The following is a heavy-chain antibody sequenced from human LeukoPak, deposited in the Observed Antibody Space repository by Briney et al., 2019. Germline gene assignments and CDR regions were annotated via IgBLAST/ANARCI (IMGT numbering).Heavy chain of an antibody. CDR2: IYIRGST. J-gene: IGHJ5*02. V-gene: IGHV4-4*07. Sequence: SETLSLTCAVYGGSFSGYYWSWIRQPAGKGLEWIGRIYIRGSTNYNPSLKSRVTMSVDTSKNQFSLKLSSVTAADTAVYYCVRDKYYYDSSGYYKFDPWGQGTLVTVSS. D-gene: IGHD3-22*01. CDR3: VRDKYYYDSSGYYKFDP. CDR1: GGSFSGYY.